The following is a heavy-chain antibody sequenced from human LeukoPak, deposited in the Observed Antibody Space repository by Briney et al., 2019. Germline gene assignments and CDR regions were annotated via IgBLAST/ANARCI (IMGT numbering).Heavy chain of an antibody. D-gene: IGHD4-17*01. Sequence: PGGSLRLSCAASGFTFSSYAMSWVRQAPGKGLEWVSAISGSGGSTYYADSVKGRFTISRDNSKNTLYLQMNSLRAEDTAVYYCAREGTTVHLYDYYGMDVWGQGTTVTVSS. CDR1: GFTFSSYA. J-gene: IGHJ6*02. CDR2: ISGSGGST. CDR3: AREGTTVHLYDYYGMDV. V-gene: IGHV3-23*01.